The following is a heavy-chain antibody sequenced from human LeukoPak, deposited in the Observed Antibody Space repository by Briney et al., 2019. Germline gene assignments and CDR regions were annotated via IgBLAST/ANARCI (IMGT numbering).Heavy chain of an antibody. Sequence: PGGSLRLSCTASGFTFSNFAMSWVRQAPGKGLDWVSTISATGGTTYHADSLQGRFTISRDNSKNTLYLQMHSLRVEDTAVYYCAKYTSVATIIAPSGFDYWGQGTLVTVSS. V-gene: IGHV3-23*01. D-gene: IGHD5-12*01. J-gene: IGHJ4*02. CDR3: AKYTSVATIIAPSGFDY. CDR2: ISATGGTT. CDR1: GFTFSNFA.